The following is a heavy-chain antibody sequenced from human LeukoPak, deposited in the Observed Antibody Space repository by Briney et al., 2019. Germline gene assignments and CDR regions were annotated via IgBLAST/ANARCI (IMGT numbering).Heavy chain of an antibody. J-gene: IGHJ4*02. CDR2: IFYSGST. D-gene: IGHD6-6*01. V-gene: IGHV4-59*01. Sequence: SETLSLTCTVSGGSINSYYWSWIRQPPGKGLEWIGYIFYSGSTNYNPSLQSRVTISVDTSRNRFSLNLSSVTAADTAVYYCARGPTRQYFDSWGRGTLVTVSS. CDR1: GGSINSYY. CDR3: ARGPTRQYFDS.